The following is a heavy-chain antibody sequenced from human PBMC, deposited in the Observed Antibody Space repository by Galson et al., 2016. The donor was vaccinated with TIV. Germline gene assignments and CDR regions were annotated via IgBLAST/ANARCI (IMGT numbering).Heavy chain of an antibody. CDR1: GFTFSIYN. D-gene: IGHD5-24*01. CDR3: AREGRDGYNPYFDY. V-gene: IGHV3-48*01. J-gene: IGHJ4*02. CDR2: ISTTSSLI. Sequence: SLRLSCAASGFTFSIYNMNWVRQPPGKGLEWISYISTTSSLIYYADSVRGRFTISRDNAKNSLYLQMNNLRADDTAVYYCAREGRDGYNPYFDYWGQGTLVTVSS.